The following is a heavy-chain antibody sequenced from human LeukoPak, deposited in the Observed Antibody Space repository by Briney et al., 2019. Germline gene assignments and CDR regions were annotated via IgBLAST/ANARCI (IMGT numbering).Heavy chain of an antibody. V-gene: IGHV3-7*01. CDR2: IKEDGSEI. CDR1: AFTFSSYW. J-gene: IGHJ4*02. CDR3: ARVRGYARFDY. Sequence: GGALRLSCEASAFTFSSYWMSWVRQAPGKGLEWVANIKEDGSEINYVDPVKGRFTISRDNDKHSLFLQMNSLRVEHTAVYYCARVRGYARFDYWGQGTLVPVSS. D-gene: IGHD3-10*01.